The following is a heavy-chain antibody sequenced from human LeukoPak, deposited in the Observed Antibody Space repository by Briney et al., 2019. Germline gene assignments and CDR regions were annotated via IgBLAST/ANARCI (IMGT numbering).Heavy chain of an antibody. CDR1: GFTVSSNY. V-gene: IGHV3-66*01. CDR2: IYTGGST. D-gene: IGHD1-26*01. Sequence: QAGGSLRLSCAASGFTVSSNYMSWVRQAPGKGLEWVSVIYTGGSTYYAGSVKGRFSISRDNSKNTLYLQMNSLRAEDTAVYYCASCVGATFDPFDYWGQGTLVTVSS. CDR3: ASCVGATFDPFDY. J-gene: IGHJ4*02.